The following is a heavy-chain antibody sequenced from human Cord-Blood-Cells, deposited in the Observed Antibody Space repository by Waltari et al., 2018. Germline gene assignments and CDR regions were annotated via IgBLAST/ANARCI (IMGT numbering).Heavy chain of an antibody. V-gene: IGHV4-39*01. D-gene: IGHD3-3*01. CDR2: IYYSGST. J-gene: IGHJ4*02. CDR1: GGSISSSSYY. Sequence: QLQLQESGPGLVKPSETLSLTCTVSGGSISSSSYYWGWIRQPPGKGLEWIGSIYYSGSTYYNPSLKSRVTISVDTSKNQFSLKLSSVTAADTAVYYCARQVRVFGVVIGQGSIDYWGQGTLVTVSS. CDR3: ARQVRVFGVVIGQGSIDY.